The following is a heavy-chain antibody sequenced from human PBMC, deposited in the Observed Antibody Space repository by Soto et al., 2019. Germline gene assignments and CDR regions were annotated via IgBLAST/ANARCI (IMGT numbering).Heavy chain of an antibody. V-gene: IGHV2-5*02. CDR2: LYWDDDK. D-gene: IGHD6-13*01. CDR3: AHRRGGSIAAARQIDY. Sequence: QITLKESGPTLMKPTQTLTLTCTFSVFSRSTSGSCVGSFRQPPVKPLDCLALLYWDDDKRYSPSLKSRITINKDPSKNQAVLTMTNIRTVDTASYYRAHRRGGSIAAARQIDYGGQGTLVTVSS. CDR1: VFSRSTSGSC. J-gene: IGHJ4*02.